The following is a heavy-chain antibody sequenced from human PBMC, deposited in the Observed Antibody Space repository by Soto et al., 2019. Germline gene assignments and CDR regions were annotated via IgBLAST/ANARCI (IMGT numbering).Heavy chain of an antibody. J-gene: IGHJ3*02. CDR2: INHSGST. V-gene: IGHV4-34*01. CDR1: VGSFSVYY. D-gene: IGHD1-26*01. CDR3: ARGGAGAFDI. Sequence: NPSETPSLTCAFYVGSFSVYYWSWIRQPPGKGLEWIGEINHSGSTNYNPSLKSRVTISVDTSKNQVSLKLSSVTAADTAVYYCARGGAGAFDIWGQGTMVTVSS.